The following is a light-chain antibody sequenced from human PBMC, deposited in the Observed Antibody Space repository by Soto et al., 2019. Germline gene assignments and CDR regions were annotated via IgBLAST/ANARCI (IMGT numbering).Light chain of an antibody. V-gene: IGKV3-20*01. CDR2: GAS. Sequence: EIVLTQSPGTLSLSPGERATLSCRASQSVSSSYLAWYQQKPGQAPRLLIYGASSRATGIPDRFSGSGSGTDFTLTIRRLEPEDFAVYYCQQGFTFGPGTKVDIK. CDR1: QSVSSSY. CDR3: QQGFT. J-gene: IGKJ3*01.